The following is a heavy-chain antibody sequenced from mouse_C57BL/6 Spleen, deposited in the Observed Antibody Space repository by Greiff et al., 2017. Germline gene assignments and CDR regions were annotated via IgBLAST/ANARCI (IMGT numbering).Heavy chain of an antibody. CDR2: FHPYNDDT. J-gene: IGHJ4*01. CDR3: ARGGLLEDYAMDY. V-gene: IGHV1-47*01. D-gene: IGHD2-3*01. CDR1: GYTFTTYP. Sequence: VQRVESGAELVKPGASVKMSCKASGYTFTTYPIEWMKQNHGKSLEWIGNFHPYNDDTKYNEKFKGKATLTVEKSSSTVYLELRRLISDDSAVYYCARGGLLEDYAMDYWGQGTSVTVSS.